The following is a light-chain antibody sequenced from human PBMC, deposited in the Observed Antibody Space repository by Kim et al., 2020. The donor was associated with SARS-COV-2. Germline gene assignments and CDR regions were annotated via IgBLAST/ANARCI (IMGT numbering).Light chain of an antibody. CDR2: GSS. Sequence: ASVGDRVTITCRASQTISSYLNWYQQKPGKAPKLLIDGSSTLQSGVPSRFSGSRSGTDFTLIIGSLQPEDFATYYCQQSFSTPWTFGQGTKVDIK. CDR1: QTISSY. J-gene: IGKJ1*01. V-gene: IGKV1-39*01. CDR3: QQSFSTPWT.